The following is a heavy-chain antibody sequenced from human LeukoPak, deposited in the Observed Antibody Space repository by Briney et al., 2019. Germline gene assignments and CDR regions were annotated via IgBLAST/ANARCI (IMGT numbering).Heavy chain of an antibody. CDR2: IYYSGRT. J-gene: IGHJ5*02. CDR1: RGSISGYY. Sequence: SETLSLTCTVPRGSISGYYWSWIRQPPGKGLEWVGHIYYSGRTSYNPSLRSRVTISVDTSNNQFSLKVNSVTAADTAVYYCARDQDGRFDPWGQGTLVTVSS. CDR3: ARDQDGRFDP. V-gene: IGHV4-59*01.